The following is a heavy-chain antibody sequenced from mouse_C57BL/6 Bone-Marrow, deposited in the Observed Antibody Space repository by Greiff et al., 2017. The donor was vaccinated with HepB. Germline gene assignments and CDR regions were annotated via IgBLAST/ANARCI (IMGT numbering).Heavy chain of an antibody. CDR1: GFTFSDYY. CDR2: ISNGGGST. D-gene: IGHD4-1*01. V-gene: IGHV5-12*01. CDR3: ARWGAGTDFAY. J-gene: IGHJ3*01. Sequence: EVKLVESGGGLVQPGGSLKLSCAASGFTFSDYYMYWVRQTPEKRLEWVAYISNGGGSTYYPDTVKGRFTISRDNAKNTLYLQMSRLKSEDTAMYYCARWGAGTDFAYWGQGTLVTVSA.